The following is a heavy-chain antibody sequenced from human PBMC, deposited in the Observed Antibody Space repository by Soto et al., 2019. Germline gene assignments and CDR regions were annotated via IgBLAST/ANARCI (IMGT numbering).Heavy chain of an antibody. J-gene: IGHJ6*03. CDR1: GFTFSSYG. CDR2: ISYDGSNK. D-gene: IGHD4-17*01. V-gene: IGHV3-30*18. CDR3: AKRLASYGDPAYMDV. Sequence: GGSLRLSCAASGFTFSSYGMHWVRQAPGKGLEWVAVISYDGSNKYYADSVKGRFTISRDNSKNTLYLQMNSLRAEDTAVYYCAKRLASYGDPAYMDVWGKGTTVTVSS.